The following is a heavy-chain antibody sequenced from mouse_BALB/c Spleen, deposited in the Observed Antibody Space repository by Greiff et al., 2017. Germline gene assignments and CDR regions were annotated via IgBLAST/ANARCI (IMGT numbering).Heavy chain of an antibody. V-gene: IGHV1-82*01. CDR2: IYPGDGDT. D-gene: IGHD1-1*01. Sequence: QVQLQQSGPELVKPGASVKISCKASGYAFSSSWMNWVKQRPGQGLEWIGRIYPGDGDTNYNGKFKGKATLTADKSSSTAYMQLSSLTSVDSAVYFCARTPIYYYGLGVMDYWGQGTSVTVSS. CDR3: ARTPIYYYGLGVMDY. CDR1: GYAFSSSW. J-gene: IGHJ4*01.